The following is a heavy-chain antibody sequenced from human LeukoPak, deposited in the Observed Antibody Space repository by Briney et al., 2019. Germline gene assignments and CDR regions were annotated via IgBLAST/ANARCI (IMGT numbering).Heavy chain of an antibody. D-gene: IGHD3-22*01. CDR1: GGSLSSYY. CDR3: ARGVGYYDSSCNKH. J-gene: IGHJ1*01. CDR2: ICFSGST. Sequence: SETLSLTCTVSGGSLSSYYWSWVRQPPAKGLEWIGCICFSGSTNYNPSLKSRVTISVDTSKNHFSLKLSSVTAADTAGYYCARGVGYYDSSCNKHWGQGTLVTVSS. V-gene: IGHV4-59*01.